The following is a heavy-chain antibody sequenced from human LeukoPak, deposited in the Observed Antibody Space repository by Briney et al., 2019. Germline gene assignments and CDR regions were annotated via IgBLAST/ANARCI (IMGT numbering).Heavy chain of an antibody. V-gene: IGHV1-2*02. Sequence: ASVKVSCKASGYTFTGYYMHWVRQAPGQGLEWMGWINPNSGGTNYAQKFQGRVTMTRDTSISTAYMELSRLRSDDTAVYYCARESFSTLTSATDAFDIWGQGTMVTASS. CDR3: ARESFSTLTSATDAFDI. J-gene: IGHJ3*02. CDR2: INPNSGGT. CDR1: GYTFTGYY. D-gene: IGHD4-17*01.